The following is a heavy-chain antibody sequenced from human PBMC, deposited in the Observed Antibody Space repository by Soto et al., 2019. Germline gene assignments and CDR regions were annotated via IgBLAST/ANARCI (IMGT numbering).Heavy chain of an antibody. D-gene: IGHD3-16*01. CDR2: ITYFGGA. V-gene: IGHV4-59*01. J-gene: IGHJ4*02. CDR3: AAGAVRGSYEFYFDY. CDR1: GDSLSTYD. Sequence: KSSETLSLTCTISGDSLSTYDWTWIRQPPGKGLEWIGYITYFGGATYSPSLRSRVTISFDASNNQFSLKLFSVTAADTAVYFCAAGAVRGSYEFYFDYWGQGSLVTVSS.